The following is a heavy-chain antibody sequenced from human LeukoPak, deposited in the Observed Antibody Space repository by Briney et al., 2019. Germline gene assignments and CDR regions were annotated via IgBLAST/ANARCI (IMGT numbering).Heavy chain of an antibody. V-gene: IGHV4-4*02. D-gene: IGHD2/OR15-2a*01. CDR1: GDPINSIDW. Sequence: SETLSLTCAVSGDPINSIDWWSWVRQSPARGLEWIGEIYHSGGTNYNPSLKSRVTISVDKSKNYLSLKLTSVTAADTAVYFCVGNGYYALDYWGQGALVTVAS. J-gene: IGHJ4*02. CDR2: IYHSGGT. CDR3: VGNGYYALDY.